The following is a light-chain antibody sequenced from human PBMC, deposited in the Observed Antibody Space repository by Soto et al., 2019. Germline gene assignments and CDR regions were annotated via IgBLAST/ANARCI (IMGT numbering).Light chain of an antibody. J-gene: IGLJ3*02. Sequence: QSALTQPASVSGSPGQSITISCTGTSNDVGSYNLVSWYQQHPGKAPKLMIYEGSKRPSGVSNRFSGSKSGNTASLTISGLQAEDEADYYCCSYAGSSTGWVFGGGTKLTVL. CDR2: EGS. CDR1: SNDVGSYNL. V-gene: IGLV2-23*01. CDR3: CSYAGSSTGWV.